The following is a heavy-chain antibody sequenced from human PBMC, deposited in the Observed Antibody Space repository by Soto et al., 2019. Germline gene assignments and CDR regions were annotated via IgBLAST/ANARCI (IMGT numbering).Heavy chain of an antibody. CDR1: GFTFSSYA. Sequence: QVQLVESGGGVVQPGRSLRLSCAASGFTFSSYAMHWVRQAPGKGLEWVAVISYDGSNKYYADSVKGRFTISRDNSKKTLYLHINSLIAADTAVYYCARGPLWGTAMVLWYFDLWGRGTLVTVSS. CDR2: ISYDGSNK. J-gene: IGHJ2*01. D-gene: IGHD5-18*01. CDR3: ARGPLWGTAMVLWYFDL. V-gene: IGHV3-30-3*01.